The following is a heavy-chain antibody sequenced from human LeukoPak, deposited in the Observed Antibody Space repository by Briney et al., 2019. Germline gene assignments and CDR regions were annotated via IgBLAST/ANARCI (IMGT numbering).Heavy chain of an antibody. D-gene: IGHD6-19*01. V-gene: IGHV3-23*01. CDR2: ISGCGGGT. J-gene: IGHJ4*02. CDR1: GFTFNTYS. Sequence: GGSLRLSCAASGFTFNTYSMNWVRQAPGKGLEWVSAISGCGGGTYYADSVKGRFTISRDNSKNTLYLQMNSLRAEDTAVYYCAKDHLYSSGWYLVSYFDYWGQGTLVTVSS. CDR3: AKDHLYSSGWYLVSYFDY.